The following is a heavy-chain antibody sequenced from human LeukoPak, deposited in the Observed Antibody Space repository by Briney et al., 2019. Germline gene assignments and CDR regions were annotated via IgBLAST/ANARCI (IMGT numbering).Heavy chain of an antibody. CDR1: GGSISSGDYY. D-gene: IGHD4-23*01. CDR2: IYYSGST. V-gene: IGHV4-30-4*01. Sequence: SETLSLTCTVSGGSISSGDYYWSWIGQPPGKGLEWIGYIYYSGSTYYNPSLKSRVTISVDTSKNQFSLKLSSVTAADTAVYYCARDSDYGGEDDPWGQGTLVTVSS. CDR3: ARDSDYGGEDDP. J-gene: IGHJ5*02.